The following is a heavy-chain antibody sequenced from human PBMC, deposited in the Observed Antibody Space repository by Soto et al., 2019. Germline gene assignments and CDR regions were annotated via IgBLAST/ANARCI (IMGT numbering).Heavy chain of an antibody. V-gene: IGHV4-4*02. J-gene: IGHJ4*02. CDR1: GGSISSSYW. Sequence: QVELQESGPGLVKPSGTLSLTCAVSGGSISSSYWWSWVRQPPGKGLAWIGEIYHSGSANYNPSLKSRVTISVDNSKNQFSLKLSSVPAADTAVYYCARYIAASGTYYFDYWGQGTLVTVSS. CDR3: ARYIAASGTYYFDY. D-gene: IGHD6-13*01. CDR2: IYHSGSA.